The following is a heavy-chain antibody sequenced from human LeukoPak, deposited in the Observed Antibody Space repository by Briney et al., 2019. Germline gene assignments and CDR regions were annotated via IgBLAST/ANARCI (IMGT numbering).Heavy chain of an antibody. V-gene: IGHV3-15*07. CDR3: VKDLQEYSYAPGFDY. J-gene: IGHJ4*02. Sequence: GGSLRLSCATSGFTFSNAWMNWVRQAPGKGLEWVGRIRSNSDGGTIDYAAPVKGRFTISRDNSKNTLYLQMSSLRAEDTAVYYCVKDLQEYSYAPGFDYWGQGTLVTVSS. D-gene: IGHD5-18*01. CDR2: IRSNSDGGTI. CDR1: GFTFSNAW.